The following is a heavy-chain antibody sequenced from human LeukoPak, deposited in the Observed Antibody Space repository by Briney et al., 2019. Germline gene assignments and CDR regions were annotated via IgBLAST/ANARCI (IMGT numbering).Heavy chain of an antibody. CDR1: GYTFTGYY. Sequence: ASVKVSCKASGYTFTGYYMHCVRQAPGQGLEWMGWINPNSGGTNYAQKFQGTVTMTRDTSISTAYMELSRLRSDDTAVYYCAREYYDFCSGYHYYYDMDVWGKGTTVTVSS. CDR2: INPNSGGT. J-gene: IGHJ6*03. D-gene: IGHD3-3*01. V-gene: IGHV1-2*02. CDR3: AREYYDFCSGYHYYYDMDV.